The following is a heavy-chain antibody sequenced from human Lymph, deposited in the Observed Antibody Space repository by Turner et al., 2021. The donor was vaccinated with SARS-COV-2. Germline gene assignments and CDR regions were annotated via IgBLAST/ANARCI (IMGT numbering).Heavy chain of an antibody. D-gene: IGHD7-27*01. Sequence: GYADAVKGRFTISRDNAKNSLYLQVNSLRAEDTALYHCARGTGAADYWGQGTLVTVSS. V-gene: IGHV3-20*01. J-gene: IGHJ4*02. CDR3: ARGTGAADY.